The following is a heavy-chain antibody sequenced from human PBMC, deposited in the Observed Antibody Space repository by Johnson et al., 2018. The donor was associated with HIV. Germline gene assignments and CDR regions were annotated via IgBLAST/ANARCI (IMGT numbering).Heavy chain of an antibody. D-gene: IGHD2/OR15-2a*01. CDR1: GFSFSSYA. CDR3: ASDRSKGGAFDI. J-gene: IGHJ3*02. CDR2: VSYDGSER. Sequence: VQLVESGGGVVQPGRSLRLSCAASGFSFSSYAMHWVRQAPGKGLEWVAVVSYDGSERYYADSVKGRFTISRDSSKNTLYLQMNSLRAEDTAVYYCASDRSKGGAFDIWGQGTMVTVSS. V-gene: IGHV3-30*04.